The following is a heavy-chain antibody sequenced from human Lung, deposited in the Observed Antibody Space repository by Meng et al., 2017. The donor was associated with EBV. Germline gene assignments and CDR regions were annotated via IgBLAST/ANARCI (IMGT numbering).Heavy chain of an antibody. Sequence: QVQLQQWGARLLKPSETLSLTCAVYGGPYSGYYWTWIRQPPGKGLEWIGEINHSGSTNYNPSLKSRVTISVDTSKTQFSLKLTSVTAADTAVYFCARAAGSLTTLPVFWGRGTLVTVSS. CDR1: GGPYSGYY. CDR2: INHSGST. D-gene: IGHD4-17*01. CDR3: ARAAGSLTTLPVF. J-gene: IGHJ4*02. V-gene: IGHV4-34*01.